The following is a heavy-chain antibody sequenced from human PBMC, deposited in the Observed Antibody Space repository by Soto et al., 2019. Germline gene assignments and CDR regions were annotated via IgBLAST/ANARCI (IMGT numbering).Heavy chain of an antibody. V-gene: IGHV3-7*03. CDR2: IRKDGGEK. CDR3: AAGSGWLIDY. Sequence: EVQLVESGGGLVQPGESLRLSCAASGFSISSYWMNWVRQAPGKGLEWVAIIRKDGGEKYYVDSVEGRFTISRDNAENSLYLQMNSPRGEDTAVYYCAAGSGWLIDYWGRGTLVTVSS. D-gene: IGHD6-19*01. CDR1: GFSISSYW. J-gene: IGHJ4*02.